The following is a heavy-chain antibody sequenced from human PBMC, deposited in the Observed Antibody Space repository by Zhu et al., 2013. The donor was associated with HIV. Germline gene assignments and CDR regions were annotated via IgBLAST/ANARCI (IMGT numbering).Heavy chain of an antibody. Sequence: QVQLVQSGAEVKKPGSSVKVSCKASGDTFSRYPITWVRQAPGKGLEWVGWAGVSDGKMKYSQNTQGRVTMTTDRFTKTAYMDLKSLRPDDTAMYFCARIWPSSQQPVRLLEWSQWGQGTQVTVSS. D-gene: IGHD3-3*01. CDR1: GDTFSRYP. CDR2: AGVSDGKM. J-gene: IGHJ4*02. CDR3: ARIWPSSQQPVRLLEWSQ. V-gene: IGHV1-18*01.